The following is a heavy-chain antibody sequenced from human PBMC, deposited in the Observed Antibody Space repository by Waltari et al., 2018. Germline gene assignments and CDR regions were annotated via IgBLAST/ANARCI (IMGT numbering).Heavy chain of an antibody. J-gene: IGHJ4*02. CDR2: IYYGGST. CDR3: ARHYYYDIRGYYPNYFDY. CDR1: GGSIRSSSYH. D-gene: IGHD3-22*01. Sequence: QLQLQESGPGLVQPSETLSLTCTVSGGSIRSSSYHWGWIRQPPGKGLDWIGSIYYGGSTYYNPSLKSRVNISVDTSKHQFSLKLSSVTAADTAVYYCARHYYYDIRGYYPNYFDYWGQGTLVTVSS. V-gene: IGHV4-39*01.